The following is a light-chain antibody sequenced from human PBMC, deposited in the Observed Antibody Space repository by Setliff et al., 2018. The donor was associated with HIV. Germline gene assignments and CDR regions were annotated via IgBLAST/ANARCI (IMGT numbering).Light chain of an antibody. Sequence: QPALTQPASVSGSPGQSVTISCTGTSSDVGRYDYVSWYQQHPGKAPKLMIYDVTNRPSGVSNRFSGSKSGNTASLTISGLQAGDEADYYCSSYTTSSTKNVFGTGTKVTVL. V-gene: IGLV2-14*03. J-gene: IGLJ1*01. CDR3: SSYTTSSTKNV. CDR1: SSDVGRYDY. CDR2: DVT.